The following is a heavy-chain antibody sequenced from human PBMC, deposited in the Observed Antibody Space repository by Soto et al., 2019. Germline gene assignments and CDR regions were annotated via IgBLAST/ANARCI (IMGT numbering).Heavy chain of an antibody. V-gene: IGHV1-3*01. CDR3: ARSIVVVTALHY. D-gene: IGHD2-21*02. CDR1: GYTFTSYA. J-gene: IGHJ4*02. Sequence: ASVKVSCKASGYTFTSYAMHWVRQAPGQRLEWMGWINAGNGNTKYSQKSQGRFTFPRDTSASPAYLELSSLRFEDTAVYYCARSIVVVTALHYWGQEPLVTVPS. CDR2: INAGNGNT.